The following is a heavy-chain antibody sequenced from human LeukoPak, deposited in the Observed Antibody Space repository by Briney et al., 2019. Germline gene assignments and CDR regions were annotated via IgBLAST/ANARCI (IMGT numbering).Heavy chain of an antibody. J-gene: IGHJ3*01. CDR1: GFTFSNAW. V-gene: IGHV3-15*01. CDR2: IKSKTDGGTT. CDR3: TTLRTSIAAP. D-gene: IGHD6-6*01. Sequence: GGSLRLSCAASGFTFSNAWISWVRQAPGRGLEWVGRIKSKTDGGTTDYAAPVKGRFTISRDDSKNTLYLQMNSLKTEDAAVYYCTTLRTSIAAPWGQGTMVTVSS.